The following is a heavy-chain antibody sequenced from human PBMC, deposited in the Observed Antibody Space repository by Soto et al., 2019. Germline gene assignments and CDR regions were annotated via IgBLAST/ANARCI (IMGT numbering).Heavy chain of an antibody. D-gene: IGHD4-17*01. Sequence: PSETLSLTCTVSGGSISSYYWSWIRQPPGKGLEWIGYIYYSGSTNYNPSLKSRVTISVDTSKNQFSLKLSSVTAADTAVYYCARHDYGVLGGYYYMDVWGKGTTVT. CDR1: GGSISSYY. CDR2: IYYSGST. CDR3: ARHDYGVLGGYYYMDV. J-gene: IGHJ6*03. V-gene: IGHV4-59*08.